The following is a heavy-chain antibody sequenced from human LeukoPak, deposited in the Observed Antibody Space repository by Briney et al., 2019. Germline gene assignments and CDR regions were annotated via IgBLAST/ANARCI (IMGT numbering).Heavy chain of an antibody. CDR2: IYYSGST. CDR1: GGSISSGDYY. D-gene: IGHD6-19*01. Sequence: SETLSLTCTVSGGSISSGDYYWSWIRQPPGKGLEWIGYIYYSGSTYYNPSLKSRVTISVDRSKNQFSLKLSSVTAADTAVYYCARESLSYSSGFDYWGQGTLVTVSS. CDR3: ARESLSYSSGFDY. V-gene: IGHV4-30-4*01. J-gene: IGHJ4*02.